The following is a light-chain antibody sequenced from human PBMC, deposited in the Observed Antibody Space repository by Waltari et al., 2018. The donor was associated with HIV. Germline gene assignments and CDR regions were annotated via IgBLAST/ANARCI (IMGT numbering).Light chain of an antibody. V-gene: IGLV8-61*01. CDR3: VLYMGSGISV. Sequence: VVTQEPSFSVSPGRTVHLHCGLTSCSVTTTYKPRWYPPTPVKAPRTLIYNTNTRSSGVPDRFSGSIRGNKAALNITGAQADDECDYYCVLYMGSGISVFGGGTKLTVL. CDR1: SCSVTTTYK. J-gene: IGLJ2*01. CDR2: NTN.